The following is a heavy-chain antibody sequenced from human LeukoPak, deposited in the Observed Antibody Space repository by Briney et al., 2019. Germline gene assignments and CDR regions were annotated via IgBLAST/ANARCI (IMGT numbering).Heavy chain of an antibody. CDR3: ASRFGSGSSYYMDV. CDR1: GYTFTSYD. J-gene: IGHJ6*03. CDR2: MNPNSGNT. V-gene: IGHV1-8*03. Sequence: GASVNVSCKASGYTFTSYDINWVRQATGQGLEWMGWMNPNSGNTGYAQKFQGRVTITRNTSISTAYMELSSLRSEDTAVYYCASRFGSGSSYYMDVWGKGTTVTVSS. D-gene: IGHD3-10*01.